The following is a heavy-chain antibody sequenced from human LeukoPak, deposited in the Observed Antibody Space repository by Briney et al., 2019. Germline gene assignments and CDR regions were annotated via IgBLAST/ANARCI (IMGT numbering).Heavy chain of an antibody. J-gene: IGHJ4*02. CDR3: ARITYGSGSYNF. D-gene: IGHD3-10*01. CDR2: IYNSGST. CDR1: GGSISSSSYY. Sequence: SETLSLTCTVSGGSISSSSYYWGWIRQPPGKGLEWIGSIYNSGSTYYNPSLKSRVTISVDTSKNQFSLKLSSVIAADTAVYYCARITYGSGSYNFWGQGTLVTVSS. V-gene: IGHV4-39*01.